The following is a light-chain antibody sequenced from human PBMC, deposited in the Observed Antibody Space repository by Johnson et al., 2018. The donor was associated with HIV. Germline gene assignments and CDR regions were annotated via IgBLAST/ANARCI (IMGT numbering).Light chain of an antibody. Sequence: HSVLTQPPSVSAAPGQKVTISCSGSSSNIGNNYVSWYQQLPGTAPKLLIYDNNTRPSGIPDRFSGSKSGTSATLGITGLQTGDEADYYCGTWDNSLSAYVFGTGSKVTVL. CDR2: DNN. CDR3: GTWDNSLSAYV. V-gene: IGLV1-51*01. CDR1: SSNIGNNY. J-gene: IGLJ1*01.